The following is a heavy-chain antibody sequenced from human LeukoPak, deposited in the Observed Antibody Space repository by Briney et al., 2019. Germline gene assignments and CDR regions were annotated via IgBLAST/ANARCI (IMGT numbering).Heavy chain of an antibody. CDR2: IYHSGST. Sequence: PSETLSLTCAVSGGSISSSNWWSWVRQPPGKGLEWIGEIYHSGSTNYNPSLKSRVTISVDKSKNQFSLKLNSVTAADSAVYYCGRPAPAVAGWGRALDIWGHGTMVTVAS. CDR3: GRPAPAVAGWGRALDI. CDR1: GGSISSSNW. D-gene: IGHD6-19*01. V-gene: IGHV4-4*02. J-gene: IGHJ3*02.